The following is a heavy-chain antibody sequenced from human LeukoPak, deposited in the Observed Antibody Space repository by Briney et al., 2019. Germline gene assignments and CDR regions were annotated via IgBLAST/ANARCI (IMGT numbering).Heavy chain of an antibody. CDR3: AKAWIQLWSSFDY. Sequence: PGGSLRLSCAASGFIFSNYGMHWVRQTPGKGLEWVAFIRYDGSNKYYADSVKGRFTISRDNSKNTLYLHMNSLRAEDTAVYYCAKAWIQLWSSFDYWGQGTLVTVSS. J-gene: IGHJ4*02. D-gene: IGHD5-18*01. V-gene: IGHV3-30*02. CDR1: GFIFSNYG. CDR2: IRYDGSNK.